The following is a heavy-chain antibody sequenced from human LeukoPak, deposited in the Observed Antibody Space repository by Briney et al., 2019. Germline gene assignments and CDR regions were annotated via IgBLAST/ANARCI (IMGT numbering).Heavy chain of an antibody. CDR3: ARDLRRPRFGEPTGY. J-gene: IGHJ4*02. CDR2: INPNSGGT. CDR1: GYTFTGYY. V-gene: IGHV1-2*02. Sequence: ASVKVSRKASGYTFTGYYMHWVRQAPGQGLEWMGWINPNSGGTNYAQKFQGRVTMTRDTTISTAYMELSRLRSDDTAVYHCARDLRRPRFGEPTGYWGQGTLVTVSS. D-gene: IGHD3-10*02.